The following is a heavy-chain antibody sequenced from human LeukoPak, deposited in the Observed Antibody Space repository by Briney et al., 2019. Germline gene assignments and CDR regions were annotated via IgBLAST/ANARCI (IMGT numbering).Heavy chain of an antibody. Sequence: PGGSLRLSCAASGFTFSAYWMNWVRQGPGKGLVWVARVDTDGSTVNYADSVKGRFTISRDNSKNTLYLQMNSLRAEDTAVYYCANTDDFWKDYMDVWGKGTTVTVSS. J-gene: IGHJ6*03. D-gene: IGHD3-3*01. V-gene: IGHV3-74*01. CDR2: VDTDGSTV. CDR3: ANTDDFWKDYMDV. CDR1: GFTFSAYW.